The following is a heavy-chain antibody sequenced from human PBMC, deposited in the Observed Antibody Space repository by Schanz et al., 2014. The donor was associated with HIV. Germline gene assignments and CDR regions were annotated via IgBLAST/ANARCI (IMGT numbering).Heavy chain of an antibody. CDR2: IWYDGSNK. Sequence: QVQLAESGGGVVQPGGSLRLSCAASGFTFSSYGMHWVRQAPGKGLEWVAVIWYDGSNKYYADSVKGRFTISRDNSKNTLYLQMNSLRAEDTAVYYCTTVKGYSSSWTTYYYYGMDVWGQGTTVTVSS. CDR1: GFTFSSYG. D-gene: IGHD6-13*01. J-gene: IGHJ6*02. V-gene: IGHV3-33*01. CDR3: TTVKGYSSSWTTYYYYGMDV.